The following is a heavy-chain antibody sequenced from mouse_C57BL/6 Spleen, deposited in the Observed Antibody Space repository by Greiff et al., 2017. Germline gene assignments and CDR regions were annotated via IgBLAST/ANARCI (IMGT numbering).Heavy chain of an antibody. Sequence: VQLQQSGPELVKPGASVKISCKASGYAFSSSWMNWVKQRPGKGLEWIGRIYPGDGDTNYNGKFKGKATLTAAKSSSTAYMQLSSLTSEDSAVYFCARIYDGYFAYWGQGTLVTVSA. J-gene: IGHJ3*01. D-gene: IGHD2-3*01. CDR1: GYAFSSSW. V-gene: IGHV1-82*01. CDR3: ARIYDGYFAY. CDR2: IYPGDGDT.